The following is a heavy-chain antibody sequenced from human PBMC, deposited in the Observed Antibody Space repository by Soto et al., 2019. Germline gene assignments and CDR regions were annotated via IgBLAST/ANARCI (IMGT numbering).Heavy chain of an antibody. D-gene: IGHD1-26*01. J-gene: IGHJ3*02. V-gene: IGHV3-33*01. CDR3: ARDMGELDAFDI. Sequence: RGSLRLSCAASGFTFSSYGMHWVRQAPGKGLEWVAVIWYDGSNKYYADSVKGRFTISRDNSKNTLYLQMNSLRAEDTAVYYCARDMGELDAFDIWGQGTMVTVSS. CDR2: IWYDGSNK. CDR1: GFTFSSYG.